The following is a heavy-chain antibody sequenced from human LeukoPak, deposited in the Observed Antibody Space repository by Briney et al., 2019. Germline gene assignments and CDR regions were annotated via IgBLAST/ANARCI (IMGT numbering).Heavy chain of an antibody. Sequence: GGSLRLSCAASGFTFSSYWMTWVRQPPGKGLEWVANIKQDGSEKYYVDSVRGRFTISRDNAKNSLHLQMNSLRAEDTAVYYCARDPRPSSGWRPFDYWGQGTPVTVSS. CDR3: ARDPRPSSGWRPFDY. J-gene: IGHJ4*02. CDR2: IKQDGSEK. D-gene: IGHD6-19*01. CDR1: GFTFSSYW. V-gene: IGHV3-7*01.